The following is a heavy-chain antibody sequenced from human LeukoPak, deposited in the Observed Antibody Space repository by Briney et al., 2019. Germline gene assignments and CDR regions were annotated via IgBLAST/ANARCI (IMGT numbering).Heavy chain of an antibody. V-gene: IGHV3-30*18. Sequence: GGSLRLSCTITGFTFSSYGMHWVRQAPGKGLEWVAVISSDGSGKHSAESVKGRFTISRDNSKNTLYLQMNSLRAEDTAVYYCAKDLTGGNYYLDYWGQGTLVTVSS. CDR1: GFTFSSYG. CDR3: AKDLTGGNYYLDY. D-gene: IGHD1-26*01. CDR2: ISSDGSGK. J-gene: IGHJ4*02.